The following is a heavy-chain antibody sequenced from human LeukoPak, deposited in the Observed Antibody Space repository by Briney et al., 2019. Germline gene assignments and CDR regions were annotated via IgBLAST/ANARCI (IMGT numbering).Heavy chain of an antibody. J-gene: IGHJ4*02. CDR3: ARDKGAATEERSDY. D-gene: IGHD1-26*01. CDR1: GFTFSSYA. CDR2: ISYDGSNK. V-gene: IGHV3-30-3*01. Sequence: GRSLRLSCAASGFTFSSYAMHWVRQAPGKGLEWVAVISYDGSNKYYADSVKGRFTISRDNSKNMLYLQMNSLRAEDTAVYYCARDKGAATEERSDYWGQGTLVTVSS.